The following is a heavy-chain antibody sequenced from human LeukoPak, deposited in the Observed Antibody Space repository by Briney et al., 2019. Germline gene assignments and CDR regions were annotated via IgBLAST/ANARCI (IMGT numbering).Heavy chain of an antibody. V-gene: IGHV3-23*01. CDR3: ARVGSVDTYNWFDP. J-gene: IGHJ5*02. CDR2: ISGDGGTT. CDR1: GFTFSSYA. Sequence: GGSLRLSCAASGFTFSSYAMSWVRRAPGKGLEWVSVISGDGGTTYYADSVKGRFTISRDNSKSTLYLQMNSLRAEDTAVYYCARVGSVDTYNWFDPWGQGTLVTVSS. D-gene: IGHD3-10*01.